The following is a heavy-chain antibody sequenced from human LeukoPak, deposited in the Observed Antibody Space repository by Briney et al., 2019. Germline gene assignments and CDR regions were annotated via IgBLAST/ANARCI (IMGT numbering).Heavy chain of an antibody. CDR3: AKGGTWNYFDY. V-gene: IGHV3-53*01. J-gene: IGHJ4*02. CDR1: GFDVSTHY. D-gene: IGHD3-16*01. Sequence: PGGSLRLSCAASGFDVSTHYVSWVRQAPGKGLEWVSVIYSGGSTYYADFVKGRFTISRDDSKNTVYLQMNSLRAEDTAVYYCAKGGTWNYFDYWGQGTLVTVSS. CDR2: IYSGGST.